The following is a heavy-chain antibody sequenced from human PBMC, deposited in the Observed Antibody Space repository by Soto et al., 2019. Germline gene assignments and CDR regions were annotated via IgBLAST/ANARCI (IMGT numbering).Heavy chain of an antibody. J-gene: IGHJ4*02. D-gene: IGHD3-16*01. CDR2: IYNSAST. CDR1: GDSISTYY. V-gene: IGHV4-59*01. CDR3: ARGRFDYIWGSPAPYLDY. Sequence: SETLSLTCTVSGDSISTYYWTWIRQPPGKGLEWIGYIYNSASTKYNPSLKSRVTISVDTSKNQFSLKLSSVTAADTAVYYCARGRFDYIWGSPAPYLDYWGQGALVTVS.